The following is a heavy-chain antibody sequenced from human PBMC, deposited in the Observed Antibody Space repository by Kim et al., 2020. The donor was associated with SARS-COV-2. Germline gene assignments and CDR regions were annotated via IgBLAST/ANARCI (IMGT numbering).Heavy chain of an antibody. CDR1: GYTFTSYA. CDR2: INTNTGNP. J-gene: IGHJ6*02. CDR3: ARSDCSGGSCYSYYYYYYGMDV. V-gene: IGHV7-4-1*02. D-gene: IGHD2-15*01. Sequence: ASVKVSCKASGYTFTSYAMNWVRQAPGQGLEWMGWINTNTGNPTYAQGFTGRFVFSLDTSVSTAYLQISSLKAEDTAVYYCARSDCSGGSCYSYYYYYYGMDVWGQGTTVTVSS.